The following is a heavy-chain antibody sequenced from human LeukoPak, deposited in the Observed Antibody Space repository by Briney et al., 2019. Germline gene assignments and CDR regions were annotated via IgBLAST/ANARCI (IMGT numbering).Heavy chain of an antibody. CDR1: GFTFGDYA. V-gene: IGHV3-49*04. CDR2: IRSKAYGATT. Sequence: GGSLRLSCTTSGFTFGDYAMSWVRQAPGKGLEWVGFIRSKAYGATTEYAASVKGRFTISRDDSKSIAYLQMNSLKTEDTAVYYCSRVLAETLAFDYWGQGTLITVS. J-gene: IGHJ4*02. CDR3: SRVLAETLAFDY. D-gene: IGHD3-3*02.